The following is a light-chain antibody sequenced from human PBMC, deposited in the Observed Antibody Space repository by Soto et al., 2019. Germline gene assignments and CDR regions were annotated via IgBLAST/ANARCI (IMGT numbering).Light chain of an antibody. J-gene: IGKJ1*01. Sequence: EIVMTQSPATLSVSPGGRATLSCRASQSISGTLAWYQQKPGQAPRLLIYGAFTRATGFPARFSGSGSGTDFTLTITSLQSENFAVYYCQQYDNWPWTFGQGTKVEIK. V-gene: IGKV3-15*01. CDR1: QSISGT. CDR3: QQYDNWPWT. CDR2: GAF.